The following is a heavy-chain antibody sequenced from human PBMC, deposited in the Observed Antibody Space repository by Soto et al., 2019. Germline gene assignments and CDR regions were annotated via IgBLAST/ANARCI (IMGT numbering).Heavy chain of an antibody. CDR1: GFTVSSNY. V-gene: IGHV3-66*01. J-gene: IGHJ5*02. Sequence: PGGSLRLSCAASGFTVSSNYMSWVRQAPGKGLEWVSVIYSGGSTYYADSVKGRFTISRDNSKSTLYLQMNSLRAEDTAVYYCARSGEGYGDYVGWFDPWGQGTLVTVSS. CDR2: IYSGGST. D-gene: IGHD4-17*01. CDR3: ARSGEGYGDYVGWFDP.